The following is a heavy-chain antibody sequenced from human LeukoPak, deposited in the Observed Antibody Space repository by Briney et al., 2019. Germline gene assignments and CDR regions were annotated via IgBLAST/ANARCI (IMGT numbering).Heavy chain of an antibody. CDR2: ISGTGGST. Sequence: GGSLRLSCVASGFTFSSYGMSWVRQAPGKGLEWVSVISGTGGSTYYADSVKGRFTISRDNSKDTLYLHMHSLRAEDTAVYYCARDGNDTSSLDYWGQGTLVTVSS. J-gene: IGHJ4*02. D-gene: IGHD3-22*01. CDR3: ARDGNDTSSLDY. CDR1: GFTFSSYG. V-gene: IGHV3-23*01.